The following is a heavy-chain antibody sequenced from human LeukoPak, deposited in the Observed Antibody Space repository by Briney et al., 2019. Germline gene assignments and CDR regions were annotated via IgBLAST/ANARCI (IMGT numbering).Heavy chain of an antibody. CDR3: AMTRYSSGWYYSHVIFDY. CDR2: TYYRSKWYN. Sequence: SQTLSLTCAISGDSVSSNSAAWNWIRQSPSRGLEWLGRTYYRSKWYNDYAVSVKSRITINPDTSKNQFSLQLNSVTPEDTAVYYCAMTRYSSGWYYSHVIFDYWGQGTLVTVSS. D-gene: IGHD6-19*01. J-gene: IGHJ4*02. CDR1: GDSVSSNSAA. V-gene: IGHV6-1*01.